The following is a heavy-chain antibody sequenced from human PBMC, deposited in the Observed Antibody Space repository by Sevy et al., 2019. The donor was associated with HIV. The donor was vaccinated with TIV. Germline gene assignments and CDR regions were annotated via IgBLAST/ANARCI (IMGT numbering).Heavy chain of an antibody. D-gene: IGHD1-26*01. CDR3: ARERGATNLWNFDY. V-gene: IGHV3-7*03. J-gene: IGHJ4*02. CDR2: IKQDGSEK. CDR1: GFTFSSYW. Sequence: GGSLRLSCAASGFTFSSYWMSWVRQAPGKGLEWVANIKQDGSEKYYEDSVKGRFTISRDNAKNSLYLQMNSLRAEDTAVYYCARERGATNLWNFDYWGQGTLVTVSS.